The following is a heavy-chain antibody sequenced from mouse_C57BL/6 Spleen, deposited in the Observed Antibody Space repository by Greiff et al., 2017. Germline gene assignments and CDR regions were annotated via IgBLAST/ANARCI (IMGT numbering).Heavy chain of an antibody. D-gene: IGHD3-3*01. CDR3: ARHLGQGAMDY. Sequence: EVQRVESGGDLVKPGGSLKLSCAASGFTFSSYGMSWVRQTPDKRLEWVATISSGGSYTYYPDSVKGRFTISRDNAKNTLYLQMSSLKSEDTAMYYCARHLGQGAMDYWGQGTSVTVSS. CDR2: ISSGGSYT. J-gene: IGHJ4*01. CDR1: GFTFSSYG. V-gene: IGHV5-6*01.